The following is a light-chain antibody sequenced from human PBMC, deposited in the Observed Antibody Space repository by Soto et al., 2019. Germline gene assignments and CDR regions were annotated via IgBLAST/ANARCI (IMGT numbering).Light chain of an antibody. V-gene: IGLV2-14*01. CDR3: SSYTSSSRYV. CDR2: EVS. J-gene: IGLJ1*01. Sequence: QSALTQPASVSGSPGQSITISCTGTSSDVGGYNYVSWYQQHPGKAPKFMIYEVSNRPSGVSNRFSGSKSGNTASLTISGLQAEDEADYYCSSYTSSSRYVFGTGTKVTVL. CDR1: SSDVGGYNY.